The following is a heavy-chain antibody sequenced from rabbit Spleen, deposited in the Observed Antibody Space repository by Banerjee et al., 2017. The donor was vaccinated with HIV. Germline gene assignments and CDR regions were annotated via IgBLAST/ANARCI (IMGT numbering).Heavy chain of an antibody. Sequence: QSLEEFGGDLVKPGASLTLTCIASGVSFSGNSYMCWVRQAPGKGLEWIACIDTGSSGFTYFATWAQGRFTCSKTSSTTVTLQMTRLTAADTATYFCARDTSSSFSSYGMDLWGQGTLVTVS. J-gene: IGHJ6*01. CDR1: GVSFSGNSY. CDR2: IDTGSSGFT. V-gene: IGHV1S40*01. CDR3: ARDTSSSFSSYGMDL. D-gene: IGHD1-1*01.